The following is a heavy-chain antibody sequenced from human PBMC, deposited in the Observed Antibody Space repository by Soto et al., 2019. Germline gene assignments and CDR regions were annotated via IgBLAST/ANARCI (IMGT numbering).Heavy chain of an antibody. D-gene: IGHD6-6*01. CDR3: AKDTSYSSSQSYYYYMDV. V-gene: IGHV3-30*18. CDR2: ISYDGSNK. CDR1: GFTFSSYG. Sequence: PWGSLRLSCAASGFTFSSYGMHWVRQAPGKGLEWVAVISYDGSNKYYADSVKGRFTISRDNSKNTLYLQMNSLRAEDTAVYYCAKDTSYSSSQSYYYYMDVWGKGTTVTVSS. J-gene: IGHJ6*03.